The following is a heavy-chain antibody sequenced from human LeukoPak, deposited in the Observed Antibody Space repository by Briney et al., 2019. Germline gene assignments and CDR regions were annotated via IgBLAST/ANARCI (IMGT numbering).Heavy chain of an antibody. D-gene: IGHD1-26*01. CDR2: INPSGSST. J-gene: IGHJ4*02. CDR3: ARVSGLSYIGLPEPD. V-gene: IGHV1-46*01. Sequence: ASVKVSCKASGYSFTSHYMHWVRQAPGQGLEWLGLINPSGSSTLYAQKFQGRVTMTRDMSTTTDYMELSSLRSEDTAVYYCARVSGLSYIGLPEPDWGQGTLVTVSS. CDR1: GYSFTSHY.